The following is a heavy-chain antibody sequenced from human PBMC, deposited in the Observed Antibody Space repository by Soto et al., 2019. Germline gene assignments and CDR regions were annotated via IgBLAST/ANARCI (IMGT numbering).Heavy chain of an antibody. Sequence: GESLKISCKASGYSFPFYWIAWVRQMPGKGLEWMGIIYPGDSDTRYSPSFQGQVTFSSDQSITTAHLHWSSLKASDTAVYYCARQSSGYYYWGQGTLVTVSS. CDR2: IYPGDSDT. D-gene: IGHD3-22*01. CDR3: ARQSSGYYY. CDR1: GYSFPFYW. V-gene: IGHV5-51*01. J-gene: IGHJ4*02.